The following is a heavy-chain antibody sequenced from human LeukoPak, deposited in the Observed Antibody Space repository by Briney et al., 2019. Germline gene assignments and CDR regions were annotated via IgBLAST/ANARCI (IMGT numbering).Heavy chain of an antibody. V-gene: IGHV4-59*01. CDR2: IYYSGST. D-gene: IGHD2-21*01. CDR3: AREPYSGQLDY. Sequence: SETLSLTCTVSGGSISSYYWSWIRQPPGKGLEWIGYIYYSGSTNYNPSLKSRVSISVDTSKNQFSLKLSSVTAADTAVYYCAREPYSGQLDYWGQGTLVTVSS. CDR1: GGSISSYY. J-gene: IGHJ4*02.